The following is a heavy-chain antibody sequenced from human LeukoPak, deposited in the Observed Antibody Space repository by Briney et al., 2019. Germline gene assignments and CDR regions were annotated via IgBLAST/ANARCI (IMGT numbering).Heavy chain of an antibody. Sequence: PGGSLRLSCAASGFTFSSYGMHWVRQAPGKGLEWVAFIRYDGSNKYYADSVKGRFTISRDNSKNTLYLQMNSLRAEDTAVYYCAQSPSGSYLASFDYWGQGTLVTVSS. J-gene: IGHJ4*02. CDR3: AQSPSGSYLASFDY. CDR1: GFTFSSYG. D-gene: IGHD3-10*01. V-gene: IGHV3-30*02. CDR2: IRYDGSNK.